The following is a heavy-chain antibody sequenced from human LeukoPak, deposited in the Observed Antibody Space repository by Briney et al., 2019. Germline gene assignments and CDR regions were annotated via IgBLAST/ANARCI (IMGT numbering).Heavy chain of an antibody. D-gene: IGHD6-19*01. V-gene: IGHV3-64*01. CDR2: ISSNGGST. Sequence: PGGPRRLSGAASDFPFGTYPLPGSRRPPGKGWDYVSAISSNGGSTYYANSVKGRFTISRDNSKNTLYLQMGSLRAEDMAVYYCARSIAVAGSPFDYWGQGTLVTVSS. CDR1: DFPFGTYP. J-gene: IGHJ4*02. CDR3: ARSIAVAGSPFDY.